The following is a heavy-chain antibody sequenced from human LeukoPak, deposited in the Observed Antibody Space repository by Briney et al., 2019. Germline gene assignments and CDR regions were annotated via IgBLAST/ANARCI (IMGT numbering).Heavy chain of an antibody. D-gene: IGHD3-10*01. V-gene: IGHV4-59*01. Sequence: SETLSLTCTVSVGSISSYYWSWIRQPPGGGLGWSGYIYYSGGTHYNPPLKSRDTISVDTSKNQFSLKLSSVTAADTAVYYSASSITMVRGDDAFDIWGQGTMVTVSS. CDR3: ASSITMVRGDDAFDI. J-gene: IGHJ3*02. CDR1: VGSISSYY. CDR2: IYYSGGT.